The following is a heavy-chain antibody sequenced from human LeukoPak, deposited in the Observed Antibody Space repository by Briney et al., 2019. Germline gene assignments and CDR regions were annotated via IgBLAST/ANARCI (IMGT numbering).Heavy chain of an antibody. D-gene: IGHD3-10*01. J-gene: IGHJ6*03. Sequence: SETLSLTCTVSGGSISSSSYYWGWIRQPPGKGLEWIGNIYYSGSTYCNPSLKSRVTISVDTSENQFSLKLSAVTAADTAVYYCASVRRGFGESSKYYSYYYMDVWGNGTTVTISS. CDR1: GGSISSSSYY. CDR3: ASVRRGFGESSKYYSYYYMDV. CDR2: IYYSGST. V-gene: IGHV4-39*01.